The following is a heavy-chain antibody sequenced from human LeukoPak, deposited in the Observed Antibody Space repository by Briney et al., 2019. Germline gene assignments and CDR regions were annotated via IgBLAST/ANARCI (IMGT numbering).Heavy chain of an antibody. D-gene: IGHD3-10*01. CDR3: AKQARRAYYYGSGTYAGSHYFDY. CDR2: ISSDGSRK. J-gene: IGHJ4*02. V-gene: IGHV3-30*18. Sequence: PGGSLRLSCAASEFTFSSYGMHWVRQAPGKGLEWVALISSDGSRKSYAASVKGRFTISRDNSKNSLYLQMNSLRAEDTAVYYCAKQARRAYYYGSGTYAGSHYFDYWGQGTLVTVSS. CDR1: EFTFSSYG.